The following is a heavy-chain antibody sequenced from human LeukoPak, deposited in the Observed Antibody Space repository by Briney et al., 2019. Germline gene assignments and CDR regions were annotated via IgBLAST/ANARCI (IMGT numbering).Heavy chain of an antibody. CDR3: AREQWLLQEGVD. CDR1: GYTFTSYD. D-gene: IGHD6-19*01. J-gene: IGHJ4*02. CDR2: INPNSGGT. V-gene: IGHV1-2*02. Sequence: ASVKVSCKASGYTFTSYDINWVRQAPGQGLEWMGWINPNSGGTNYAQKFQGRVTMTRDTSISTAYMELSRLRSDDTAVYYCAREQWLLQEGVDWGQGTLVTVSS.